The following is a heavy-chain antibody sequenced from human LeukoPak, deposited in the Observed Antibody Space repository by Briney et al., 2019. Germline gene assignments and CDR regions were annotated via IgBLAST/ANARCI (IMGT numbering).Heavy chain of an antibody. CDR1: GGTFSSYA. V-gene: IGHV1-69*13. Sequence: SVKVSCTASGGTFSSYAISWVRHAPGQGLEWMGGIIPIFGTANYAQKFQGRVTITADESTSTAYMELSSLRSEDTAVYYCARGDSGYYGMDVWGQGTTVTASS. J-gene: IGHJ6*02. CDR2: IIPIFGTA. D-gene: IGHD2-21*02. CDR3: ARGDSGYYGMDV.